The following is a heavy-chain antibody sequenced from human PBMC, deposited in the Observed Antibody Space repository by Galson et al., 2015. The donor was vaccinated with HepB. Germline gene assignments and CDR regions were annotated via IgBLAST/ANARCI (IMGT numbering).Heavy chain of an antibody. CDR1: GFTVSSTY. CDR3: AVSGTPGGFDF. CDR2: IESGDKK. J-gene: IGHJ3*01. V-gene: IGHV3-66*01. D-gene: IGHD1-14*01. Sequence: SLRLSCAASGFTVSSTYMIWVRQAPGKGLECVSLIESGDKKYYIDSVKGRFTISRDNSLNTMSLQLNSLRAEDSGVYYCAVSGTPGGFDFWGQGTMVTVSS.